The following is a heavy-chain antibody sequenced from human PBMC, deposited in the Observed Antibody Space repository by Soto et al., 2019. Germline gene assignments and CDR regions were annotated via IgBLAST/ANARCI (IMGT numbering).Heavy chain of an antibody. CDR3: ARGVYYYGSGSYYGWWFDY. CDR1: GGYFSGYY. CDR2: INHSGST. V-gene: IGHV4-34*01. Sequence: SEPQSLPCAVYGGYFSGYYWSWIRQPPGEGLEWIGEINHSGSTNYNPSLKSRVTISVDTSKNQFSLKLSSVTAADTAVYYCARGVYYYGSGSYYGWWFDYWGQGTLVTVSS. J-gene: IGHJ4*02. D-gene: IGHD3-10*01.